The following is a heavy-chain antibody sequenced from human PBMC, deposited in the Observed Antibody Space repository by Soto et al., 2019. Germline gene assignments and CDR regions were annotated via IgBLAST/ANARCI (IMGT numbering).Heavy chain of an antibody. CDR1: GFTFSSYG. Sequence: QVQLVESGGGVVQPGRSLRLSCAVSGFTFSSYGMHWVRQAPGKGLEWVAVISYDGSNKYYADSVKGRFTISRDNPKNTLQLQMNSLRAEDTAVYYCAKQVTPHSSGWPDAFDIWGQGTMVSVSS. V-gene: IGHV3-30*18. CDR2: ISYDGSNK. D-gene: IGHD6-19*01. J-gene: IGHJ3*02. CDR3: AKQVTPHSSGWPDAFDI.